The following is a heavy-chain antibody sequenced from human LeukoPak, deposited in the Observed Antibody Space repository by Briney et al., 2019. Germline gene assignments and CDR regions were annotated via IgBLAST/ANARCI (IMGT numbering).Heavy chain of an antibody. CDR1: GGSISSYY. J-gene: IGHJ4*02. V-gene: IGHV4-59*01. CDR2: IYYSGST. D-gene: IGHD2-15*01. CDR3: ARNGGGSWSIDY. Sequence: SETLSLTCTVSGGSISSYYWSWIRQPPGKGLEWIGYIYYSGSTNYNPSLKSRVTISVGTSKNQFSLKLSSVTAADTAVYYCARNGGGSWSIDYWGQGTLVTVSS.